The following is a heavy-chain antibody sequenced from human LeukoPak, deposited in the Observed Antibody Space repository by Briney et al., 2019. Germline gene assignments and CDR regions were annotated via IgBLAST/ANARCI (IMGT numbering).Heavy chain of an antibody. CDR1: GFAFRNYN. Sequence: GGSLRLSCTASGFAFRNYNMNWVRQTPGKGLEWISSITTGGDYIYSAVSLKGRFTISRNDAKNSLYLQMNRLRAEDTGVYFCARDRQSRDRNCSRGMCSPPDYWGQGSLVTVS. CDR3: ARDRQSRDRNCSRGMCSPPDY. D-gene: IGHD2-15*01. CDR2: ITTGGDYI. V-gene: IGHV3-21*01. J-gene: IGHJ4*02.